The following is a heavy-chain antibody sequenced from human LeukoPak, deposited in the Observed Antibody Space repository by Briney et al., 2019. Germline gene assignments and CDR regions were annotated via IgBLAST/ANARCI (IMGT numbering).Heavy chain of an antibody. CDR2: IYSGGST. CDR1: GFTVSSNY. Sequence: GGSLRLSCAASGFTVSSNYMSWVRQAPGKGLEWVSVIYSGGSTYYADSVKGRFTISRDNSKNTLYLQMNSLRAEDTAVYYCARKLVAGTPGGGYYYYGMDVWGQGTTVTVSS. J-gene: IGHJ6*02. D-gene: IGHD6-19*01. CDR3: ARKLVAGTPGGGYYYYGMDV. V-gene: IGHV3-53*01.